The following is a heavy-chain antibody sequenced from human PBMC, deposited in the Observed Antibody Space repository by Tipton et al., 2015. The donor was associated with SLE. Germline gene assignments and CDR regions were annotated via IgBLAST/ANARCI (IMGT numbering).Heavy chain of an antibody. CDR1: GYSISSGYY. J-gene: IGHJ3*02. CDR2: IYHSGST. Sequence: TLSLTCTVSGYSISSGYYWVWIRQPPGKGLEWIGSIYHSGSTNYNPSLKSRVTISVDTSKNQFSLKLSSVTAADTAVYYCASSLRLWFGEGDAFDIWGQGTMVTVSS. D-gene: IGHD3-10*01. CDR3: ASSLRLWFGEGDAFDI. V-gene: IGHV4-38-2*02.